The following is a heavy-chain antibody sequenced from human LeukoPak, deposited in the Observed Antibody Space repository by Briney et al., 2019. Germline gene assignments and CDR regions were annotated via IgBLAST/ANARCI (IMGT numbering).Heavy chain of an antibody. Sequence: PGRSLRLSCAASGFTFSTYAMNWVRQAPGKGLEWVAVISYDGRQNYYADSVKGRFTISRDNSKNTLYLQMNSLRAEDTAVYYCAKGGYSYGYSHFDYWGQGTLVTVSS. V-gene: IGHV3-30*04. CDR3: AKGGYSYGYSHFDY. J-gene: IGHJ4*02. D-gene: IGHD5-18*01. CDR2: ISYDGRQN. CDR1: GFTFSTYA.